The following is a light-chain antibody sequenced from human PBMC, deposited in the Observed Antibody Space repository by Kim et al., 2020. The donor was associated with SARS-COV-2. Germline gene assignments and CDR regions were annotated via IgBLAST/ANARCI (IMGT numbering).Light chain of an antibody. V-gene: IGKV1-5*03. J-gene: IGKJ4*01. CDR2: RAS. CDR1: KSISDW. Sequence: SIGERVTISCRASKSISDWTAWYQQKTGRAPKPLIYRASPLDSRVPSRFSGSGSETEFSLTLSSLQPDDFATYYCQQYRTYPPLSFGGGTKVDIK. CDR3: QQYRTYPPLS.